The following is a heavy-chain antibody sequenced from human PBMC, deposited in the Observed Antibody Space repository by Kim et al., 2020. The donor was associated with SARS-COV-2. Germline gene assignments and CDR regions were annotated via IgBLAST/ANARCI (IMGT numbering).Heavy chain of an antibody. CDR3: VKSVGSSWYSLEAGFDY. J-gene: IGHJ4*02. CDR1: GFTFSSYA. CDR2: ISSNGGST. D-gene: IGHD6-13*01. Sequence: GGSLRLSCSASGFTFSSYAMHWVRQAPGKGLEYVSAISSNGGSTYYADSVKGRFTISRDNSKNTLYLQMSSLRAEDTAVYYCVKSVGSSWYSLEAGFDYWGQGTLVTVSS. V-gene: IGHV3-64D*06.